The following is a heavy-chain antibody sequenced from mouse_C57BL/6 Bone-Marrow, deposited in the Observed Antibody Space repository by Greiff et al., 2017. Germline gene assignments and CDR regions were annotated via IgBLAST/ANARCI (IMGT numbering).Heavy chain of an antibody. CDR2: ISSKSSSYAT. CDR3: VRDYYGSSRGYYAMDY. D-gene: IGHD1-1*01. J-gene: IGHJ4*01. Sequence: EVQGVESGGGLVQPKGSLKLSCAASGFTFNTYAMHWVRQAPGKGLEWVARISSKSSSYATYYADSVKDRFTISRDDSQSRLYLQMNNLKTEDTAMYYCVRDYYGSSRGYYAMDYWGQGTSVTVSS. CDR1: GFTFNTYA. V-gene: IGHV10-3*01.